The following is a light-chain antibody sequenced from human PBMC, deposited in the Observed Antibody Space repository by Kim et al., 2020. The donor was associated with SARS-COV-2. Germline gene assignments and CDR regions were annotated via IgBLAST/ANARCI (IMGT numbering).Light chain of an antibody. CDR1: QSVARTS. CDR3: QHYDGSFT. Sequence: EIVLTQSPGTLSLSPGDRATLSCRASQSVARTSLAWYQHKPGHSPRLLIYDASKRANGVPDRFTGSGSGADFTLSISRLEPEDLAVYYCQHYDGSFTFGQGTRLEIK. J-gene: IGKJ5*01. V-gene: IGKV3-20*01. CDR2: DAS.